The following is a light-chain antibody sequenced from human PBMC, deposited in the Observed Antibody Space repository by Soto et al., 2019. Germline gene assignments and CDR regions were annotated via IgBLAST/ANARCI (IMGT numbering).Light chain of an antibody. J-gene: IGKJ5*01. CDR2: GAS. V-gene: IGKV3-15*01. CDR3: EDSYSSPIS. Sequence: ASDSLSSNLAWYQQEPGQAPSLLIVGASTRATGFPAGFSGSGSGTESTFTLSSFQSEDCALYYCEDSYSSPISFGEGRRLEIK. CDR1: DSLSSN.